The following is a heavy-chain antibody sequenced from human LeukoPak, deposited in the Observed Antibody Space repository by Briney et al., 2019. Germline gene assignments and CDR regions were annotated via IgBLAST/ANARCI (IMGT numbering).Heavy chain of an antibody. Sequence: PGRPLRLSCAASGFTFSSYGMTWVRQAPGKGPEWVANIKQDGSQRYYVDSVRGRFTIPRDNAKNSLFLQMNGLRAEDTAVYYCARRGGSSSRRSPIDYWGQGTLVTVSS. CDR1: GFTFSSYG. J-gene: IGHJ4*02. CDR2: IKQDGSQR. V-gene: IGHV3-7*01. CDR3: ARRGGSSSRRSPIDY. D-gene: IGHD6-6*01.